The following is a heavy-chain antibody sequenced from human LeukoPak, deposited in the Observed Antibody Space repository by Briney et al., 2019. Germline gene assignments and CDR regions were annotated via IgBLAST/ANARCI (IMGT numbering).Heavy chain of an antibody. CDR1: GSSFTSYW. V-gene: IGHV5-51*01. CDR2: IYPGDSDT. Sequence: PGASLKISCKGSGSSFTSYWIGWVRQLPGKGLEWMGIIYPGDSDTRYSPSFQGQVTISADKSISTAYLQWSTLQASDTAMYFCARRDGYNSIDYWGQGTLVTVSS. D-gene: IGHD5-24*01. CDR3: ARRDGYNSIDY. J-gene: IGHJ4*02.